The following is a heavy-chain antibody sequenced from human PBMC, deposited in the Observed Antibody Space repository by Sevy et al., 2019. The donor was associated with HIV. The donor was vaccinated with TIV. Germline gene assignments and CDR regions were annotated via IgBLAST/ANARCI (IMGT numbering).Heavy chain of an antibody. CDR1: GFIFNTYG. Sequence: GGSLRLSCAASGFIFNTYGMNWVRQAPGKGLEWVAVIWYDGSNKFYGDSVKGRFSISRDDSKNTVYLQMNSLRAEDTAVYYCAKFYYDNSGYRGGFDHWGQGTLVTVSS. CDR3: AKFYYDNSGYRGGFDH. J-gene: IGHJ4*02. CDR2: IWYDGSNK. V-gene: IGHV3-33*03. D-gene: IGHD3-22*01.